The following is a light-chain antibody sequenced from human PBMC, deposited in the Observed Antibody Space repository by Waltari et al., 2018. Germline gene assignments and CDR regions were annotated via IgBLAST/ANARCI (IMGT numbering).Light chain of an antibody. CDR2: DVS. CDR1: SSVFVDHNY. Sequence: QSALTHPASVSGSPGPSIPIPCTGTSSVFVDHNYVSWYQQHPGKAPKLMIYDVSNRPSGVSNRLSCAKSGNTASLTISGLQAEDEADDYCSSYIGSSTLELFGGGTSLTVL. CDR3: SSYIGSSTLEL. V-gene: IGLV2-14*03. J-gene: IGLJ2*01.